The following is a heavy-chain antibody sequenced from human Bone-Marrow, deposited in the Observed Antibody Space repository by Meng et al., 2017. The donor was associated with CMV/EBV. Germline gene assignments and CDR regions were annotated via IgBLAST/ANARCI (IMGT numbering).Heavy chain of an antibody. Sequence: GESLKISCKGSGYSFTNYWIGWVRQAPGKGLEWVSGINWNGGSTGYADSVKGRFTISRDNAKNSLYLQMNSLRVEDTALYYCARDLVAVAGGLPDGSWGQGTLVTVSS. CDR1: GYSFTNYW. CDR2: INWNGGST. D-gene: IGHD6-19*01. V-gene: IGHV3-20*04. CDR3: ARDLVAVAGGLPDGS. J-gene: IGHJ5*02.